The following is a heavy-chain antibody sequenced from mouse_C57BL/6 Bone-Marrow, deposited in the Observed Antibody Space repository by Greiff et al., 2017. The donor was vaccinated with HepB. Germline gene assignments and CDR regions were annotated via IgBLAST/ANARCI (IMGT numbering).Heavy chain of an antibody. D-gene: IGHD2-1*01. J-gene: IGHJ3*01. CDR2: IYPRSGNT. CDR1: GYTFTSYG. Sequence: VHLVESGAELARPGASVKLSCKASGYTFTSYGISWVKQRTGQGLEWIGEIYPRSGNTYYNEKFKGKATLTADKSSSTAYMELRSLTSEDSAVYFCARFIYYGKGGFAYWGQGTLVTVSA. CDR3: ARFIYYGKGGFAY. V-gene: IGHV1-81*01.